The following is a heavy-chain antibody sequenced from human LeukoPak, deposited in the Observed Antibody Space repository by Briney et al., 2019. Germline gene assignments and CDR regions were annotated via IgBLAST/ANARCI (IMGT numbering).Heavy chain of an antibody. CDR2: IYYSGST. Sequence: PSETLSLTCTVSGGSISSYYWSWIRQPPGKGLEWIGYIYYSGSTNYNPSFKSRVTISVDTSKNQFSLKLSSVTAADTAVYYCARDGTGDLHGDYGMDVWGQGTTVTVSS. D-gene: IGHD7-27*01. CDR1: GGSISSYY. J-gene: IGHJ6*02. V-gene: IGHV4-59*01. CDR3: ARDGTGDLHGDYGMDV.